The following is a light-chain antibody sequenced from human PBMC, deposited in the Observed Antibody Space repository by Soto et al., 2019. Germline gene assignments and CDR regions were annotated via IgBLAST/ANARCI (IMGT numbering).Light chain of an antibody. Sequence: EIVMTQSPATLSVSPGERATLSCRASQSVSINLAWYQQKPGQAPRLLIYGAATRATGFPARFSGSGSGTEFTLTISSLQSEDFAVYYCQQYNNWPPTFGQGIKVEIK. J-gene: IGKJ1*01. CDR2: GAA. CDR1: QSVSIN. V-gene: IGKV3-15*01. CDR3: QQYNNWPPT.